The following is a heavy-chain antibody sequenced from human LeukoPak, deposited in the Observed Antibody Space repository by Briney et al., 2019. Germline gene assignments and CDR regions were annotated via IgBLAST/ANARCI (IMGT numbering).Heavy chain of an antibody. J-gene: IGHJ4*02. Sequence: PSETLSLTYAVSGGSISSSSYYWGWIRQPPGKGLEWIGSIYYSGSTYYNPSLKSRVTISVDTSKNQFSLKLSSVTAADTAVYYCARLRDYYDSSGYAVDYWGQGTLVTVSS. CDR1: GGSISSSSYY. V-gene: IGHV4-39*01. CDR2: IYYSGST. D-gene: IGHD3-22*01. CDR3: ARLRDYYDSSGYAVDY.